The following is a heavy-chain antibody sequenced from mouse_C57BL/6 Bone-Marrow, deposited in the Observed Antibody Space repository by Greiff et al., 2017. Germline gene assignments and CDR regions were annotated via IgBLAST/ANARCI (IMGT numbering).Heavy chain of an antibody. CDR1: GYTFTSYG. Sequence: QVKLQQSGAELARPGASVKLSCKASGYTFTSYGISWVKQRTGQGLEWIGEIYPRSGNTYYNEKFKGQATLTADKSSSTAYMELRSLTSEDSAVYFCARLDDGYYYFDYWGQGTTLTVSS. V-gene: IGHV1-81*01. J-gene: IGHJ2*01. D-gene: IGHD2-3*01. CDR3: ARLDDGYYYFDY. CDR2: IYPRSGNT.